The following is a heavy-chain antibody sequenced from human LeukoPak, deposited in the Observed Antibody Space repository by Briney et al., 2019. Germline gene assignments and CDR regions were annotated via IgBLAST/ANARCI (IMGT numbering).Heavy chain of an antibody. V-gene: IGHV3-21*01. CDR2: ISGNTSYI. CDR3: AREEMGGTTRSGALI. Sequence: GGSLRLSCVASGFTLFSYSINWVRQAPGKGLEWVSSISGNTSYIYYADSVKGRFTISRDNAKNSLYLQMNSLRAEDTAVYYCAREEMGGTTRSGALIWGQGTLVTVSS. J-gene: IGHJ4*02. D-gene: IGHD1-14*01. CDR1: GFTLFSYS.